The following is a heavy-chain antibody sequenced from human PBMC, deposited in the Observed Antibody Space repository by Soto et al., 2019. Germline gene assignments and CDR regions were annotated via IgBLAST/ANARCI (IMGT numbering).Heavy chain of an antibody. CDR3: ARDLDFPGGDYFDS. V-gene: IGHV3-21*06. D-gene: IGHD3-9*01. CDR1: GFTSRNYN. J-gene: IGHJ4*02. CDR2: ISTGGAYM. Sequence: EVQLVESGGGLVKAGGSLRLFCTASGFTSRNYNMNWVRQAPGKGLEWVSSISTGGAYMFYADSVKGRFTISRDNAQDSLYLEMDRPRAEDTAVYYCARDLDFPGGDYFDSWVQGTLVIVSS.